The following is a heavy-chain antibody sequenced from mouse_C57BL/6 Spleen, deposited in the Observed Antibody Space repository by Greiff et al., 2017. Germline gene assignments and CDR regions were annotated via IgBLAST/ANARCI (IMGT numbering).Heavy chain of an antibody. CDR2: IYPGDGDT. D-gene: IGHD2-1*01. CDR3: ARSDIYYGNYDYAMDY. J-gene: IGHJ4*01. CDR1: GYAFSSSW. V-gene: IGHV1-82*01. Sequence: QVQLQQSGPELVKPGASVKISCKASGYAFSSSWMNWVKQRPGKGLEWIGRIYPGDGDTNYNGKFKGKATLTADKSSSTAYMQLSSLTSEDSAVYFCARSDIYYGNYDYAMDYWGQGTSVTVSS.